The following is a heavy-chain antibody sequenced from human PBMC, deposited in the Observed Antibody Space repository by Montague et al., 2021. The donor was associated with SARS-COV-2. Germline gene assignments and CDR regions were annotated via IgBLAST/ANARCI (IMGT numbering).Heavy chain of an antibody. V-gene: IGHV3-23*01. CDR3: AKDSYYYGLGYGMDV. Sequence: SLRLSCAASGFTFSNSAMNWVRQAPGKGLEWVSGSSGIDGGTHYADSVKGRFTISRDNSKNVLYLQMNRLRAEDTALYYCAKDSYYYGLGYGMDVWGQGTTVTVSS. D-gene: IGHD3-10*01. J-gene: IGHJ6*02. CDR1: GFTFSNSA. CDR2: SSGIDGGT.